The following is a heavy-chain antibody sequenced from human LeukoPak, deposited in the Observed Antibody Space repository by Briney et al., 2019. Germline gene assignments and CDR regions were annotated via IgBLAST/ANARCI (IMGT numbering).Heavy chain of an antibody. V-gene: IGHV4-4*07. Sequence: PSETLSLTCTVSGGPISSYYWSWIRQPAGKGLEWIGRIYTSGSTNYNPSLKSRVTVSVDTSKNQFSLKLSSVTAADTAVYYCAREAAARPLSYYYYMDVWGKGTTVTVSS. CDR3: AREAAARPLSYYYYMDV. CDR1: GGPISSYY. D-gene: IGHD6-6*01. J-gene: IGHJ6*03. CDR2: IYTSGST.